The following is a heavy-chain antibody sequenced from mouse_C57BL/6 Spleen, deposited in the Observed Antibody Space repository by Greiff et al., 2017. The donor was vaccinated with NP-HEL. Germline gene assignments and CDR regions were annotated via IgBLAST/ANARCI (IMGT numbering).Heavy chain of an antibody. CDR2: IDPETGGT. CDR3: TRLLLRWAMDY. CDR1: GYTFTDYE. V-gene: IGHV1-15*01. D-gene: IGHD1-1*01. Sequence: VQLQQSGAELVRPGASVTLSCKASGYTFTDYEMHWVKQTPVHGLEWIGAIDPETGGTAYNQKFKGKAILTADKSSSTAYMELRSLTSEDSAVYYCTRLLLRWAMDYWGQGTSVTVSS. J-gene: IGHJ4*01.